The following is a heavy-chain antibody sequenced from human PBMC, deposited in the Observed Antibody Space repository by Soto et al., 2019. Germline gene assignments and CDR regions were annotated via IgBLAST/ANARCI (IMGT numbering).Heavy chain of an antibody. D-gene: IGHD3-16*01. CDR1: GYTFTRYG. Sequence: QVQLVQSGAEVKNPGASVKVSCKASGYTFTRYGIGWARQAPGQGLEWRGWNNTYNGNTNYAQNVQGRVTLTTDTSTSTAYRELRSLRSNDTAIYYCAMVDVYVTPSPQDVWGQGTTVIVSS. J-gene: IGHJ6*02. CDR3: AMVDVYVTPSPQDV. CDR2: NNTYNGNT. V-gene: IGHV1-18*01.